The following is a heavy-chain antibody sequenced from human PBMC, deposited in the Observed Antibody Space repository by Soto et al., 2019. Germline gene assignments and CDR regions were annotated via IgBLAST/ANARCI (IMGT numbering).Heavy chain of an antibody. V-gene: IGHV3-30*18. CDR2: ISYDGSNK. J-gene: IGHJ6*02. CDR1: GFTVSSYG. CDR3: AKVRNDFWSGSIQDYYYGMDV. Sequence: XESLSLTCAASGFTVSSYGMHWVRQAPGKGLEWVAVISYDGSNKYYADSVKGRFTISRDNSKNTLYLQMNSLRAEDTAVYYCAKVRNDFWSGSIQDYYYGMDVWGQGTTVTV. D-gene: IGHD3-3*01.